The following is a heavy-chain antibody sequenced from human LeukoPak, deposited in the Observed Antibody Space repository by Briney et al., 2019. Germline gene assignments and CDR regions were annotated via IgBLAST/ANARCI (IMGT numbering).Heavy chain of an antibody. CDR2: ISSSSSYI. CDR1: EFTFSNYG. D-gene: IGHD1-26*01. J-gene: IGHJ4*02. V-gene: IGHV3-21*01. CDR3: ARDKIVGATVLDY. Sequence: GGSLRLSCAASEFTFSNYGMHWVRQAPGKGLEWVSSISSSSSYIHYADSVKGRFTISRDNAKNSLYLQMNSLRAEDTAVYYCARDKIVGATVLDYWGQGTLVTVSS.